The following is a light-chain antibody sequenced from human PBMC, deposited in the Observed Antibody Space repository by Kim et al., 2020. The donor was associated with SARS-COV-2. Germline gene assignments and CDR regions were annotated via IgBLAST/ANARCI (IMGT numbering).Light chain of an antibody. J-gene: IGKJ4*01. CDR3: QLELT. Sequence: EIVLTQSPGTLSLSPGERATLSCRASQSVSSSYLAWYQQKPGQAPRLLIYGASSRATGIPDRFSGSGSGTDFTLTISRLEPEDFAVYYCQLELTFGGGTKVYIK. CDR1: QSVSSSY. V-gene: IGKV3-20*01. CDR2: GAS.